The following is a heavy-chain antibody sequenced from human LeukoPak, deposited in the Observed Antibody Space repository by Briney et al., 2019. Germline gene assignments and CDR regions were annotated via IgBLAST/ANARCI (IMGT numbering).Heavy chain of an antibody. J-gene: IGHJ3*02. CDR2: VYYSGVT. CDR1: GGSTGSDY. V-gene: IGHV4-59*01. Sequence: SETLSLTCTVSGGSTGSDYWSWIRQPPGKGLEWIAYVYYSGVTSYNPSLKSRVAISIDTSKNQFSLKLSSVTAADTAVYYCARDYYYDSSGYYCAFDIWGQGTMVTVSS. CDR3: ARDYYYDSSGYYCAFDI. D-gene: IGHD3-22*01.